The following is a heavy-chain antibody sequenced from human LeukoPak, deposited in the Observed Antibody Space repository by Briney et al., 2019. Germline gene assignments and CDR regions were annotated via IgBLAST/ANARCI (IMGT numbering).Heavy chain of an antibody. CDR1: GGTFSSYA. D-gene: IGHD7-27*01. CDR2: IIPIFGTA. J-gene: IGHJ6*03. V-gene: IGHV1-69*06. Sequence: GASVKVSCKASGGTFSSYAISWVRQAPGQGLEWMGGIIPIFGTANYAQKFQGRVTITADKSTSTAYMELSSLRSEDTAVYYCARGFWGNSMYYYYYYMDVWGKGTTVTVPS. CDR3: ARGFWGNSMYYYYYYMDV.